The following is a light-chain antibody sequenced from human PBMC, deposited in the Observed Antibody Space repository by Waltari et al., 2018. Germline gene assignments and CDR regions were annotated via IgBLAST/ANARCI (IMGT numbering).Light chain of an antibody. Sequence: DIVMTQSPDSLAVSLGERATINCKSSQNILYSSNNKNYLAWFQQKPGQPPKLLIYSASTRESGVPERFSGSGSGTDFTLTINSLQAEDVAVYYCQQYYSSPWTSGQGTKVEVK. J-gene: IGKJ1*01. CDR3: QQYYSSPWT. CDR1: QNILYSSNNKNY. V-gene: IGKV4-1*01. CDR2: SAS.